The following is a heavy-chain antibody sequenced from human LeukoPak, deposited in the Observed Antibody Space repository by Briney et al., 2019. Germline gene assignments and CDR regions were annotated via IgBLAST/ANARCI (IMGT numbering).Heavy chain of an antibody. CDR3: ARGVMRSSLITIFGVVTEANYYYYYMDV. J-gene: IGHJ6*03. Sequence: ASVKVSCKASGYTFTGYYMHWVRQAPGQGLEWMGWINPNSGGTNYAQKFQGRVTMTRDTSISTAYMELSSLRSEDTAVYYCARGVMRSSLITIFGVVTEANYYYYYMDVWGKGTTVTVSS. CDR1: GYTFTGYY. V-gene: IGHV1-2*02. CDR2: INPNSGGT. D-gene: IGHD3-3*01.